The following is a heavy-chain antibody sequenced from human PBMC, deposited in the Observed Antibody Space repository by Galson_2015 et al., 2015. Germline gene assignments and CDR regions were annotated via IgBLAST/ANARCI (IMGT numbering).Heavy chain of an antibody. J-gene: IGHJ4*02. Sequence: SLRLSCAASGFTFSRFGMHWVRRAPGKGLEWLTIIWSDGSKKDYADSVKGRFTISGDNSNNTLYLQMNSLRAEDTAVYYCATGNFLAVAGIYFDHWGQGTLVTVSS. CDR1: GFTFSRFG. CDR2: IWSDGSKK. CDR3: ATGNFLAVAGIYFDH. D-gene: IGHD6-19*01. V-gene: IGHV3-33*01.